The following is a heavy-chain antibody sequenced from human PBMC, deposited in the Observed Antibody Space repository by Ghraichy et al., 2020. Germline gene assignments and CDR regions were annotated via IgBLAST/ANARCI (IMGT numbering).Heavy chain of an antibody. CDR3: ATLPIAARYYYGMDV. V-gene: IGHV3-48*02. CDR2: ISSSSSTI. Sequence: GGSLRLSCAASGFTFSSYSMNWVRQAPGKGLEWVSYISSSSSTIYYADSVKGRFTISRDNAKNSLYLQMNSLRDEDTAVYYCATLPIAARYYYGMDVWGQGTTVTVSS. CDR1: GFTFSSYS. D-gene: IGHD6-6*01. J-gene: IGHJ6*02.